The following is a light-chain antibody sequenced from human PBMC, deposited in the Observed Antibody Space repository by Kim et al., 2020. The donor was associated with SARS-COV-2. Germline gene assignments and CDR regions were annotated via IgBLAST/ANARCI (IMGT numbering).Light chain of an antibody. CDR1: SLRSYY. Sequence: ALGQTVRITCQGDSLRSYYASWYQQKPGQAPVLVIYGKNNRTSGIPDRFSGSSSGNTASLTNTGAQAEDEADYYCNSRDSSGNHLVFGGGTQLTVL. CDR2: GKN. CDR3: NSRDSSGNHLV. V-gene: IGLV3-19*01. J-gene: IGLJ2*01.